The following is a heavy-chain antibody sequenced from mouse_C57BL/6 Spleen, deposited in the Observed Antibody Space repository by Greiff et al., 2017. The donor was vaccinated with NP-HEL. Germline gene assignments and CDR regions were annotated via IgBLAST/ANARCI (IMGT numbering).Heavy chain of an antibody. CDR1: GYTFTSYW. J-gene: IGHJ3*01. V-gene: IGHV1-5*01. CDR2: IDPGNSDT. Sequence: EVQLQQSGTVLARPGASVKMSCKTSGYTFTSYWMHWVKQRPGQGLEWIGAIDPGNSDTSYNQKFKGKAKLTAVTSASTAYMELSSLTNEDSAVYYCTRWAGSSYSFFAYWGQGTLVTVSA. D-gene: IGHD1-1*01. CDR3: TRWAGSSYSFFAY.